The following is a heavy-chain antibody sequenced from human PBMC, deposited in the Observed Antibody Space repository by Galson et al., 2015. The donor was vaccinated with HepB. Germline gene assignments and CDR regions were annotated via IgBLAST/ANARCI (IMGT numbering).Heavy chain of an antibody. CDR2: IKSKTDGGTT. J-gene: IGHJ4*02. Sequence: SLRLSCAASGFTFSNAWMNWVRQAPGKGLEWVGRIKSKTDGGTTDYAAPVKGRFTISRDDSKNTLYLQMNSLKTEDTAVYYCTTDETWGEYYYDSSGPPYWGQGTLVTVSS. CDR3: TTDETWGEYYYDSSGPPY. V-gene: IGHV3-15*07. CDR1: GFTFSNAW. D-gene: IGHD3-22*01.